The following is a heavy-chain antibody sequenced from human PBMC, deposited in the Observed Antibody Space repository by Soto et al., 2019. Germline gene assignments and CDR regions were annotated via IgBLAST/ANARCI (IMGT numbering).Heavy chain of an antibody. CDR3: ARDRGEYFPYFDS. V-gene: IGHV1-3*01. Sequence: QVQLVQSGAEVKKPGASVKVSCKASGYTFTNYAMHWVRQAPGQRLEWMGWIIAGNGNTKYSQNFQGRVTITGDTSASTAYMELSSLRSDDTAVYYCARDRGEYFPYFDSWGQGTLVTVSS. D-gene: IGHD4-17*01. CDR1: GYTFTNYA. J-gene: IGHJ4*02. CDR2: IIAGNGNT.